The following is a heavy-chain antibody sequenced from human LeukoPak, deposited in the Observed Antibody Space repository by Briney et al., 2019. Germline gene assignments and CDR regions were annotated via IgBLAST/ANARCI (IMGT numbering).Heavy chain of an antibody. V-gene: IGHV3-33*01. CDR2: IWYDGSNK. CDR1: GFTFSDYA. Sequence: GGSLRLSCTASGFTFSDYAMHWVRQVPGKGLEWVAVIWYDGSNKYHADSVKGRFAISRDNSKNTLYLEMNSLKVEDTAVYYCAREGKAAGTSGWIDPWGQGTLVTVSS. CDR3: AREGKAAGTSGWIDP. J-gene: IGHJ5*02. D-gene: IGHD6-13*01.